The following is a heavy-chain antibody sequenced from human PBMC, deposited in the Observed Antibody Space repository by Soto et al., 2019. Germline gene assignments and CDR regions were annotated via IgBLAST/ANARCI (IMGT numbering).Heavy chain of an antibody. J-gene: IGHJ6*02. Sequence: AASVKVSCKASGYTFTSYGISWVRQAPGQGLEWMGWISAYNGNTNYAQKLQGRVTMTTDTSTSTAYMELRSLRSDDTAVYYCAVGSGSHYYYYGMDVWGQGTTVTVSS. CDR2: ISAYNGNT. V-gene: IGHV1-18*04. CDR1: GYTFTSYG. D-gene: IGHD3-10*01. CDR3: AVGSGSHYYYYGMDV.